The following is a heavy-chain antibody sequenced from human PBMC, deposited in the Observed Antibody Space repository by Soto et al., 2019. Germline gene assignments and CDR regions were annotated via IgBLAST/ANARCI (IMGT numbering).Heavy chain of an antibody. D-gene: IGHD3-10*01. V-gene: IGHV4-31*03. CDR2: IYYSGST. J-gene: IGHJ5*02. CDR3: ARGSAGRSSWFDP. Sequence: PSETLSLTCTVSGGSISSGGYYWSWIRQHPGKGLEWIGYIYYSGSTYYNPSLKSRVTISVDTSKNQFSLKLSSVTAADTAVYYCARGSAGRSSWFDPRGQGTLVTVSS. CDR1: GGSISSGGYY.